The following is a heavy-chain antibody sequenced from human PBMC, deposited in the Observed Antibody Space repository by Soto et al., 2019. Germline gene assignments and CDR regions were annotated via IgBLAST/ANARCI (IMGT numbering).Heavy chain of an antibody. CDR2: ISGSGVNT. Sequence: PGGSLRLSCAASGFIFSNYAMSWVRQAPGKGPEWVSSISGSGVNTFYADSVKGRFTISRDNSKNMLYLQMNSLRAEDTAVYYCAKDLNYYDSSGYYVFDYWGQGTLVTVSS. V-gene: IGHV3-23*01. CDR1: GFIFSNYA. CDR3: AKDLNYYDSSGYYVFDY. J-gene: IGHJ4*02. D-gene: IGHD3-22*01.